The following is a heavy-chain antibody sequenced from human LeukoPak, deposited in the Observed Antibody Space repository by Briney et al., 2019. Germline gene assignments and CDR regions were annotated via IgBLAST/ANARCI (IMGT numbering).Heavy chain of an antibody. Sequence: GGSLRLSCAASGFTISSYTMMWVRQAPGKGLEWLSSITTGGGTYYADSLKGRFTISRDNSKNIVSLQMNNLGAEDTALYYCTKASRYSGTPWGVFDIWGQGTVVTVSS. D-gene: IGHD1-26*01. CDR3: TKASRYSGTPWGVFDI. J-gene: IGHJ3*02. CDR1: GFTISSYT. V-gene: IGHV3-23*01. CDR2: ITTGGGT.